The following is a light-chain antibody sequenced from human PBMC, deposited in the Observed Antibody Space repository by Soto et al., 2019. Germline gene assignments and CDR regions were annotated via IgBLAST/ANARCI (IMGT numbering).Light chain of an antibody. CDR1: QSVSSSY. CDR3: QQYGSSPFT. J-gene: IGKJ3*01. CDR2: GGTS. Sequence: EIVLTQSPGTLSLSPGERATLSCRASQSVSSSYLAWYQQKPGQAPRLLIYGGTSSRATGIPDRFSGSGSGTDFPLTISRLEPEDFAVYYCQQYGSSPFTFGPGTKVDIK. V-gene: IGKV3-20*01.